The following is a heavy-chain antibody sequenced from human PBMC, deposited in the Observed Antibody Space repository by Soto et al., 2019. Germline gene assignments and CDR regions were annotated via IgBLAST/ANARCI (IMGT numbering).Heavy chain of an antibody. V-gene: IGHV1-69*01. CDR1: GGTFSSYA. CDR2: IIPIFGTA. D-gene: IGHD3-10*01. J-gene: IGHJ6*02. Sequence: QVQLVQSGAEVKQPGSSVKVSCKASGGTFSSYAISWVRQAPGQGLEWMGGIIPIFGTANYAQKFQGRVTITADESTSTAYMELSSLRSEDTAVYYCARDANEYGSGSYFYYYGMDVWGQGTTVTVSS. CDR3: ARDANEYGSGSYFYYYGMDV.